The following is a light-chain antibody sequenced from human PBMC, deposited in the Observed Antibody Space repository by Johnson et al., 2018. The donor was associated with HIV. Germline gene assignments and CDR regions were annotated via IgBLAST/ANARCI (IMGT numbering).Light chain of an antibody. Sequence: VLSQPPSVSAAPVQKVTISCSGSSSNIGNNYVSWYQQLPGTAPKLLIYDNNKRPSGIPDRFSCSKSGTSATLGITGLQTVDEADYYCGTWDSSLSAGYVFGTGTKVTVL. CDR2: DNN. CDR3: GTWDSSLSAGYV. CDR1: SSNIGNNY. V-gene: IGLV1-51*01. J-gene: IGLJ1*01.